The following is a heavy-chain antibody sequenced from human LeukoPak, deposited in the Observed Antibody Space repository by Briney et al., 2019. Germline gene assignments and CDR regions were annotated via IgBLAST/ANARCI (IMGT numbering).Heavy chain of an antibody. J-gene: IGHJ4*02. V-gene: IGHV4-59*12. CDR2: IYYSGST. CDR3: AREQWLDY. D-gene: IGHD6-19*01. Sequence: SETLSLTCTVSGGSISYYYWSWIRQPPGKGLEWTGYIYYSGSTNYNPSLKSRVTISVDTSKNQFSLKLSSVTAADTAVYYCAREQWLDYWGQGTLVTVSS. CDR1: GGSISYYY.